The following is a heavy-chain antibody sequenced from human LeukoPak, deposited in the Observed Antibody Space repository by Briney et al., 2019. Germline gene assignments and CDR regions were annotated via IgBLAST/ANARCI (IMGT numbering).Heavy chain of an antibody. CDR2: ILSSSTYI. Sequence: PGGSLRLSCAASGFTFSSYFMNWVRQAPGQGLEWGSSILSSSTYISWADSLKGRFTISRDNAKNSVFLQIMSLRAEDTAVYYCAKNGGSGGYIDYWGEGALVTVSS. CDR3: AKNGGSGGYIDY. V-gene: IGHV3-21*01. J-gene: IGHJ4*02. CDR1: GFTFSSYF. D-gene: IGHD3-10*01.